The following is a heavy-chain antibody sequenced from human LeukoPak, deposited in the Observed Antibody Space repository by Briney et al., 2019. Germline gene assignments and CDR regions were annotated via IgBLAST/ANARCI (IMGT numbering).Heavy chain of an antibody. CDR3: AKDLVVVAARPSTHDY. Sequence: GGSLRLSCAASGFTFSSYAMSWVRQAPGKGLEWVSAISGSGGSTYYADSVKGRFTISRDNSKNTLYLQMNSLGAEDTAVYYCAKDLVVVAARPSTHDYWGQGTLVTVSS. CDR2: ISGSGGST. V-gene: IGHV3-23*01. CDR1: GFTFSSYA. D-gene: IGHD2-15*01. J-gene: IGHJ4*02.